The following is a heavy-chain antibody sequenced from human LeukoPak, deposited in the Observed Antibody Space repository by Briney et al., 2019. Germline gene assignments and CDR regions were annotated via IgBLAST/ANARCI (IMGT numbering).Heavy chain of an antibody. CDR1: GFTLSSYS. V-gene: IGHV3-64*01. J-gene: IGHJ1*01. Sequence: GGSLRLSCAASGFTLSSYSMRWVRQAPGKGLEFVSSISKNGRNTYYGNSMKGRLTISRDISKNTLYLQMGSLGPEDMAAYYCARVDSGSACASWGQGILVTVSS. CDR2: ISKNGRNT. CDR3: ARVDSGSACAS. D-gene: IGHD6-19*01.